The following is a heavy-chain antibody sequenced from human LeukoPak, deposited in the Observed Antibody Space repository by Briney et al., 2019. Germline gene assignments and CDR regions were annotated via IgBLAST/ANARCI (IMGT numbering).Heavy chain of an antibody. J-gene: IGHJ4*02. CDR3: ARVPYSSSWSFDY. Sequence: GGFLRLSCAASGFTFSSYWMSWVRQAPGKGLEWVANIKQDGSEKYYVDSVKGRFTISRDNAKNSLYLQMNSLRAEDTAVYYCARVPYSSSWSFDYWGQGTLVTVSS. CDR2: IKQDGSEK. V-gene: IGHV3-7*01. CDR1: GFTFSSYW. D-gene: IGHD6-13*01.